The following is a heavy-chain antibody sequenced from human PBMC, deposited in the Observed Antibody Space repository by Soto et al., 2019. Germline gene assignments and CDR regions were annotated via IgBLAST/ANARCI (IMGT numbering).Heavy chain of an antibody. CDR2: ISAFNAYT. CDR3: ARDRPYSSSSSVRFDP. CDR1: GYTYTTYG. V-gene: IGHV1-18*04. Sequence: VSVKVSCKASGYTYTTYGITWVRQAPGQGLEWMGWISAFNAYTTYAQKFQGRVTMTTDTSTSTAYMELRGLRSDDTAVYYCARDRPYSSSSSVRFDPWGQGTLVTVSS. J-gene: IGHJ5*02. D-gene: IGHD6-13*01.